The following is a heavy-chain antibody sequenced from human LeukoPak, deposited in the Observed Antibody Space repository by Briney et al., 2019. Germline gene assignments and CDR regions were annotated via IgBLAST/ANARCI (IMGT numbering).Heavy chain of an antibody. CDR3: ARVTEQGWLLDAFDI. CDR1: GGTFSSYA. Sequence: AASVKVSCKASGGTFSSYAISWVRQAPGQGLEWMGGIIPIFGTANYAQKFQGRVTITTDESTSTAYMELSSLRSEDTAVYYCARVTEQGWLLDAFDIWGQGTMVTVSS. J-gene: IGHJ3*02. D-gene: IGHD3-22*01. V-gene: IGHV1-69*05. CDR2: IIPIFGTA.